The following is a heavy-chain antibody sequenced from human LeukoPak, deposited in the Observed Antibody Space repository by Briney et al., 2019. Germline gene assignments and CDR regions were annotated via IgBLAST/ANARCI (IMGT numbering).Heavy chain of an antibody. CDR3: ARDKTIGSYYGTHFDY. J-gene: IGHJ4*02. Sequence: PGGSLRLSCAASGFTFSSYSMNWVRQAPGKGLEWVSSISSSSSYIYYADSVKGRFTISRDNAKNSLYLQMNSLRAEDTAVYYCARDKTIGSYYGTHFDYWGQGTLVTVSS. V-gene: IGHV3-21*01. CDR2: ISSSSSYI. CDR1: GFTFSSYS. D-gene: IGHD1-26*01.